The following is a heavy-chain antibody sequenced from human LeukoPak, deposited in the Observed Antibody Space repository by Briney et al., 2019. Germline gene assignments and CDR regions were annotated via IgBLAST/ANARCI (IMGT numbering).Heavy chain of an antibody. V-gene: IGHV3-74*01. CDR2: INTDGSST. Sequence: GGSLRLSCAASGFTFSSYWMHWVRQAPGKGLVWVSRINTDGSSTSYADSVKGRFTISRDNAKNSLYLQMSSLRAEDTAVYYCARQKYYYDSSGYGAFDYWGQGTLVTVSS. CDR3: ARQKYYYDSSGYGAFDY. J-gene: IGHJ4*02. D-gene: IGHD3-22*01. CDR1: GFTFSSYW.